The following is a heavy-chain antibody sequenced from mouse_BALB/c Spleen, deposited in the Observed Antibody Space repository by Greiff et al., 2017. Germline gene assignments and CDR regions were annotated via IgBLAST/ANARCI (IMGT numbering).Heavy chain of an antibody. Sequence: EVQLQESGPGLVKPSQSLSLTCTVTGYSITSDYAWNWIRQFPGNKLEWMGYISYSGSTSYNPSLKSRISITRDTCKNQFFLQLNSVTTEDTATYYCARGSRFAYWGQGTLVTVSA. J-gene: IGHJ3*01. V-gene: IGHV3-2*02. CDR3: ARGSRFAY. CDR1: GYSITSDYA. CDR2: ISYSGST.